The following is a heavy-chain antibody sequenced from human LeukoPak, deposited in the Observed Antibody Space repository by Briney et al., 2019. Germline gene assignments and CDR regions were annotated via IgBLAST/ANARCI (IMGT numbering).Heavy chain of an antibody. V-gene: IGHV1-18*01. CDR1: GYTFTSYG. Sequence: GASVKVSCKASGYTFTSYGISWVRQAPGQGLEWMGWISAYNGNTNYAQKLQGRVTMTTDTSTSTAYMEQRSLRSDDTAVYYCARGSGAVAGLQGDAFDIWGQGTMVTVSS. J-gene: IGHJ3*02. CDR2: ISAYNGNT. CDR3: ARGSGAVAGLQGDAFDI. D-gene: IGHD6-19*01.